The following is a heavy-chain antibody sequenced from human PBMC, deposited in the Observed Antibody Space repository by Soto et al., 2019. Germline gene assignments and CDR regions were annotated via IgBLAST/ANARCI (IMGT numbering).Heavy chain of an antibody. D-gene: IGHD2-2*01. CDR2: IYWEDDT. J-gene: IGHJ3*01. Sequence: HITLKESGPTLVKPTQTLTLTCIFSGFSFSADGVGVGWIRQPPGKTLEWLTLIYWEDDTRYRPSLKSRLTITKDSSKNQVVLTMTNMDPLDTATYYCAHAFGGTSWPNDAFDVWGQGTVVTVSS. V-gene: IGHV2-5*02. CDR3: AHAFGGTSWPNDAFDV. CDR1: GFSFSADGVG.